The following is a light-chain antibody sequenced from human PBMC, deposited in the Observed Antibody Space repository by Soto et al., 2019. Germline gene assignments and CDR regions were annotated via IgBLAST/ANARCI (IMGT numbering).Light chain of an antibody. CDR1: QSISSY. CDR2: AAS. Sequence: DIQMTQSPSSLSASVGDRVTITCRASQSISSYLNWYQQKPGKAPKLLIYAASSLQSGVPSRFSGSGSGTDFTLTINSLQPEDFATYYCQQLHGYPITFGQGTRLEIK. V-gene: IGKV1-39*01. J-gene: IGKJ5*01. CDR3: QQLHGYPIT.